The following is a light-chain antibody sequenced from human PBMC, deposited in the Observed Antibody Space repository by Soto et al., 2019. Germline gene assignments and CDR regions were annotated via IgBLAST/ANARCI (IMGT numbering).Light chain of an antibody. Sequence: QSALTQPASVSGSPGQSITISCTGTSRDIGNFDLVSWYQQHPGKAPKLILFEVNKRPSGVSDRFSGSKSGNTASLTVSGLQAEDEADYYCSSYAGSNNFGVFGTGTKLTVL. V-gene: IGLV2-23*02. CDR2: EVN. CDR1: SRDIGNFDL. J-gene: IGLJ1*01. CDR3: SSYAGSNNFGV.